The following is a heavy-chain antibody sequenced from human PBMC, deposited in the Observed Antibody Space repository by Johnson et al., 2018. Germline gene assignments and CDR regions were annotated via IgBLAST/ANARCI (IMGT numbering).Heavy chain of an antibody. V-gene: IGHV3-9*01. D-gene: IGHD4-23*01. J-gene: IGHJ6*03. Sequence: EVQLVESGGGLVQPGRSLRLSCAGSGFTFDDYAMHWVRQAPGKGVEWVSGMSWHSGSIGYADSVQGRFTIYRDKAKNSLYVQMDSLRAEDTAWYDCAKGGYGANSGYMDVWGKGTTFTVSS. CDR1: GFTFDDYA. CDR2: MSWHSGSI. CDR3: AKGGYGANSGYMDV.